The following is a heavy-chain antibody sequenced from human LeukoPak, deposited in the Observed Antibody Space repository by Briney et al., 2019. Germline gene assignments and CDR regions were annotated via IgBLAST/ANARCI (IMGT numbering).Heavy chain of an antibody. CDR2: IRYDGSNK. CDR3: ARDRAAALDY. V-gene: IGHV3-30*02. Sequence: GGSLRLSCAASGFTFSSYGMHWVRQAPGKGLEWVAFIRYDGSNKYYADSVKGRFTISRDNSKNTLYLQMNSLRAEDTAVYYCARDRAAALDYWGQGTLVTVSS. D-gene: IGHD6-13*01. CDR1: GFTFSSYG. J-gene: IGHJ4*02.